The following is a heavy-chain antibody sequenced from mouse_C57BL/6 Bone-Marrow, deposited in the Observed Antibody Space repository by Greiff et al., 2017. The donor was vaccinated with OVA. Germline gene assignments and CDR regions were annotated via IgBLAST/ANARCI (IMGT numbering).Heavy chain of an antibody. CDR1: GFSLTSYG. CDR2: LWGDGST. J-gene: IGHJ4*01. CDR3: AKQLRLENYYAMDY. Sequence: QVQLKESGPGLVAPSQSLSITCTVSGFSLTSYGVSWVRHPPGQGLEWLGVLWGDGSTNYHSALISRLSISKANSKSQVFLKLNSLQTDDTATYYCAKQLRLENYYAMDYWGQGTSVTVSS. V-gene: IGHV2-3*01. D-gene: IGHD3-2*02.